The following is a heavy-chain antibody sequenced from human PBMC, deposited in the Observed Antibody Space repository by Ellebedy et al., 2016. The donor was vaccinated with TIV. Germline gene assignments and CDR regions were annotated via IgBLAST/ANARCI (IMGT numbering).Heavy chain of an antibody. D-gene: IGHD4-17*01. J-gene: IGHJ4*02. Sequence: GESLKISXAASGFTFSGSAMHWVRQASGKGLEWVGRIRSKANSYATAYAASVKGRFTISRDDSKNTAYLQMNSLKTEDTAVYYCTRRGETTVTSNSPDYWGQGTLVTVSS. CDR3: TRRGETTVTSNSPDY. CDR1: GFTFSGSA. CDR2: IRSKANSYAT. V-gene: IGHV3-73*01.